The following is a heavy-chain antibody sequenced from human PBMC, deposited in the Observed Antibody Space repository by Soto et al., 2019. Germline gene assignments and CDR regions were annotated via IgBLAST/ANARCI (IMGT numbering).Heavy chain of an antibody. J-gene: IGHJ4*02. V-gene: IGHV3-15*01. D-gene: IGHD1-26*01. CDR3: TKGRIVGAPPDY. Sequence: GGSLRLSCAASGFTFSNAWMSWVRQAPGKGLEWVGRIKSKTDGGTTDYAAPVKGRFTISRDDSKNTLYLQMNSLKNEDTAVYYCTKGRIVGAPPDYWGQGTLVTVSS. CDR2: IKSKTDGGTT. CDR1: GFTFSNAW.